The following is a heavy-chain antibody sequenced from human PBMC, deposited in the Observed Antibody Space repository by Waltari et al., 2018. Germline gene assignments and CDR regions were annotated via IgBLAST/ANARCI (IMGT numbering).Heavy chain of an antibody. CDR2: INAGKSNT. D-gene: IGHD1-1*01. Sequence: QVQLVQSGAEVKQPGSSAKVPCQASGSTFTSYAMHGVRKAPGQRLEWMGWINAGKSNTKYAQKMQCRATTTRDTSASTAYMELSGMGSEDTAVCYCARDRTDRFDYGGQGTLVTVSS. CDR1: GSTFTSYA. J-gene: IGHJ4*02. V-gene: IGHV1-3*01. CDR3: ARDRTDRFDY.